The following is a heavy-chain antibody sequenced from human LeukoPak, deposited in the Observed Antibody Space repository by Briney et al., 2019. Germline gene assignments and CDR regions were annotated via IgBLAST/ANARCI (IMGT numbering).Heavy chain of an antibody. J-gene: IGHJ4*02. Sequence: GGSLRLSCAASGFTFSNYGMNWVRQAPGKGLEWVSYISSSGSTIYYADSVKGRFTISRDNAKNSLYLQMNSLRAEDTAVYYCARDYSSSSRNVFDSWGQGALVTVSS. CDR2: ISSSGSTI. V-gene: IGHV3-48*04. D-gene: IGHD6-6*01. CDR3: ARDYSSSSRNVFDS. CDR1: GFTFSNYG.